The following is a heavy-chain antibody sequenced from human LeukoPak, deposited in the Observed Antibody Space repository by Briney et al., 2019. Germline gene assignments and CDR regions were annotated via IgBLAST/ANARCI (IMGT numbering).Heavy chain of an antibody. CDR2: IWYDGSNK. Sequence: GGSLRLSCAASGFTFSSYGMHWVRQAPGKGLEWVAVIWYDGSNKYCADSVKGRFTISRDNSKNTLYLQMNSLRAEDTAVYYCAKDRGYSYGLDYWGQGTLVTVSS. CDR1: GFTFSSYG. J-gene: IGHJ4*02. D-gene: IGHD5-18*01. V-gene: IGHV3-33*06. CDR3: AKDRGYSYGLDY.